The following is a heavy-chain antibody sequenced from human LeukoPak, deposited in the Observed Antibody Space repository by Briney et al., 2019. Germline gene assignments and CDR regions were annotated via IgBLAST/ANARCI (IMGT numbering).Heavy chain of an antibody. Sequence: SETLSLTCTVSGGSISSYYWSWIRQPPGKGLEWIGYTYYSGSTNYNPSLKSRVTISVDTSKNQFSLKLSSVTAADTAVYYCARHDSSGYYLYWYFDLWGRGTLVTVSS. V-gene: IGHV4-59*08. CDR3: ARHDSSGYYLYWYFDL. J-gene: IGHJ2*01. CDR1: GGSISSYY. D-gene: IGHD3-22*01. CDR2: TYYSGST.